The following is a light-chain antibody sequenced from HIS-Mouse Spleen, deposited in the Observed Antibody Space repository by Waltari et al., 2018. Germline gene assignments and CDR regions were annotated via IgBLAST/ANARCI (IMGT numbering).Light chain of an antibody. CDR1: SSAVGGYNY. Sequence: QSALTQPPSASGSPGQSVTISCPGTSSAVGGYNYVSWYQQPPGKAPKLMIYEVSKRPSGVPDRFSGSKSGNTASLTVSGLQAEDEADYYCSSYAGSNNKVFGGGTKLTVL. CDR3: SSYAGSNNKV. CDR2: EVS. V-gene: IGLV2-8*01. J-gene: IGLJ2*01.